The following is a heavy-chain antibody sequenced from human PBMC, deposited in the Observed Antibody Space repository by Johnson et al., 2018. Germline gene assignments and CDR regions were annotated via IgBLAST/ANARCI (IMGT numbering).Heavy chain of an antibody. Sequence: QVQLVQSGAEVKKPGSSVKVSCKASGGTFSSYAINWVRQATGQGLEWMGWMNPNSGNTGYAQKFQGRATMTRNTSISTAYMELSSLRSEETAVYYCRVGYCSSTSCYLYYYYGMDVWGQGTTVTVSS. CDR1: GGTFSSYA. V-gene: IGHV1-8*02. J-gene: IGHJ6*02. D-gene: IGHD2-2*03. CDR2: MNPNSGNT. CDR3: RVGYCSSTSCYLYYYYGMDV.